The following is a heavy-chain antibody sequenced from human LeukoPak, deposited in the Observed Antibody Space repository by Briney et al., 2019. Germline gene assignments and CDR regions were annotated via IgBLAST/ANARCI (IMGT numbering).Heavy chain of an antibody. D-gene: IGHD6-13*01. Sequence: GGSLRLSCAASGFTFDDYGMSWVRQAPGKGLEWVSGINWNGGNTRYADSVKGRFTISRDNAKNSLYLQMNSLRAEDTALYHCARDVVGGSSSWPAEYFQHWGQGTLVTVSS. CDR3: ARDVVGGSSSWPAEYFQH. J-gene: IGHJ1*01. CDR2: INWNGGNT. CDR1: GFTFDDYG. V-gene: IGHV3-20*01.